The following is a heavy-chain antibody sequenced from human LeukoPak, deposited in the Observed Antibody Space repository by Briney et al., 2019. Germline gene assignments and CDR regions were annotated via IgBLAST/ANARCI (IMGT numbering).Heavy chain of an antibody. D-gene: IGHD3-22*01. CDR2: IYYSGST. CDR3: ARVGIVVTVDAFDI. CDR1: GGSISSYY. J-gene: IGHJ3*02. V-gene: IGHV4-59*01. Sequence: SETLSLTCTGSGGSISSYYWSWIRQPPGKGLEWIGYIYYSGSTNYNPSLKSRVTILVDTSKNQFSLKLSSVTAADTAVYYCARVGIVVTVDAFDIWGQGTMVTVSS.